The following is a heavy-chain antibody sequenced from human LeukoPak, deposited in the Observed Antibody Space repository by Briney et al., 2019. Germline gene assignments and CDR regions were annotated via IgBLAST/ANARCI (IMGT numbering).Heavy chain of an antibody. J-gene: IGHJ4*02. V-gene: IGHV4-34*01. CDR1: GGSFSGYY. CDR3: ARARITIFGVAPIDY. CDR2: INHSGST. Sequence: PSETLSLTCAVYGGSFSGYYWSWIRQPPGKGLEWIGEINHSGSTNYNPSLKSRVTISVDTSKNQFSLKLSSVTAADTAVYYCARARITIFGVAPIDYWGQGTLVTVSS. D-gene: IGHD3-3*01.